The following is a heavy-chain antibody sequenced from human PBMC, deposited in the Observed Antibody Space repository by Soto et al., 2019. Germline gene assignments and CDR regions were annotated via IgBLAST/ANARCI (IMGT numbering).Heavy chain of an antibody. CDR1: GYTFTSYG. CDR3: ARSGCSGGSCYSYYFDY. D-gene: IGHD2-15*01. J-gene: IGHJ4*02. V-gene: IGHV1-18*01. Sequence: QVQLVQSGAAVKKPGASVKVSCKASGYTFTSYGISWVRQAPGQGLEWMGWISAYNGNTNYAQKLQGRVTMTTDTSTSTAYMELRSLRSDATAVYYCARSGCSGGSCYSYYFDYWGQGTLVTVSS. CDR2: ISAYNGNT.